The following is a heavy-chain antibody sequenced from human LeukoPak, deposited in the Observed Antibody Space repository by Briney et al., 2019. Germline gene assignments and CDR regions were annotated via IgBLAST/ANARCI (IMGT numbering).Heavy chain of an antibody. CDR3: ARGAKWIQLWLKYYYYYMDV. J-gene: IGHJ6*03. CDR2: ISSSSSYI. Sequence: GGSLRLSCAASGFTFSSYSMNWVRQAPGKGLEWVSSISSSSSYIYYADSVKGRFTISRDNAKNSLYLQMNSLRAEDTAVYYCARGAKWIQLWLKYYYYYMDVWGKGTTVTVSS. V-gene: IGHV3-21*01. CDR1: GFTFSSYS. D-gene: IGHD5-18*01.